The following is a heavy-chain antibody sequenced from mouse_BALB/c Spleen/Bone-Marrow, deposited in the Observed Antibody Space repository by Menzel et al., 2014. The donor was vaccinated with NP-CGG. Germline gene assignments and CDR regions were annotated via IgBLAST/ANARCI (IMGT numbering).Heavy chain of an antibody. CDR3: ARDGNYRYAMDY. CDR2: INPSNGRT. CDR1: GFTFTSYW. J-gene: IGHJ4*01. D-gene: IGHD2-1*01. Sequence: VQLVESGVELVKPGASVKLSCMASGFTFTSYWIHWVKQRPGQGPEWIGEINPSNGRTNYNEKFKSKATLTEDKSSSTAYMQLSSLTSEDSAVYYCARDGNYRYAMDYWGQGTSVTVSS. V-gene: IGHV1S81*02.